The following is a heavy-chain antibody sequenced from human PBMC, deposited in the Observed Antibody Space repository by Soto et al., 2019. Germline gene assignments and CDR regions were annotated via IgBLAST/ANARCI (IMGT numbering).Heavy chain of an antibody. CDR1: GFTFSNYA. CDR2: IGDSGAGT. J-gene: IGHJ3*02. V-gene: IGHV3-23*01. D-gene: IGHD6-19*01. Sequence: GGSLRLSCAASGFTFSNYAMSWVRQVPGKGLHRVSVIGDSGAGTSYADSVEGRFTISRDNSNNTLYLQMNSLRAEDTAVFYCEKPIGTGWSRDVFEIWGKGTLVTVSP. CDR3: EKPIGTGWSRDVFEI.